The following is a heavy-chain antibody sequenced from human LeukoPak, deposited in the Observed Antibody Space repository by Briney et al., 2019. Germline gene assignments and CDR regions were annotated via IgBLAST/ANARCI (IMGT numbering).Heavy chain of an antibody. V-gene: IGHV4-34*01. J-gene: IGHJ4*02. Sequence: PSETLSLTCAVYGGSFSGYYWSWIRQPPGKGLEWIGEINHSGSTNYNPSLKSRVTTSVDTSKNQFSLKLSSVTAADTAVYYCARAGWFGEFSTDYWGQGTLVTVSS. D-gene: IGHD3-10*01. CDR2: INHSGST. CDR1: GGSFSGYY. CDR3: ARAGWFGEFSTDY.